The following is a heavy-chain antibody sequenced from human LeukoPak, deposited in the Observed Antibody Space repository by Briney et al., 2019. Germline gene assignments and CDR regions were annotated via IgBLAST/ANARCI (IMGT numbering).Heavy chain of an antibody. CDR1: GFTFSSYE. V-gene: IGHV3-48*03. J-gene: IGHJ4*02. CDR3: ARKYCSTTSCLFDN. Sequence: QSGGPLRLSCAASGFTFSSYEMNWVRQAPGKGLQWVSDISSSGTTIYYADSVKGRFTISRDNAKNSLYLQMNSLRAEDTAVYYCARKYCSTTSCLFDNWGQGTLVTVSS. D-gene: IGHD2-2*01. CDR2: ISSSGTTI.